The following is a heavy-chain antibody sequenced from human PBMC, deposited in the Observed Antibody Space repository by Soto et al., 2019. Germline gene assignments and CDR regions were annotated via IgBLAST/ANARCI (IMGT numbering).Heavy chain of an antibody. D-gene: IGHD3-10*01. CDR2: ISSSGSTI. CDR3: ARPKFITMVRGVHNWFDP. Sequence: GGSLRLSCAASGFTFSDYYMSWIRQAPGKGLEWVSYISSSGSTIYYADSVKGRFTISRDNAKNSLYLQMNSLRAEDTAVYYCARPKFITMVRGVHNWFDPWGQGTLVTVSS. V-gene: IGHV3-11*01. CDR1: GFTFSDYY. J-gene: IGHJ5*02.